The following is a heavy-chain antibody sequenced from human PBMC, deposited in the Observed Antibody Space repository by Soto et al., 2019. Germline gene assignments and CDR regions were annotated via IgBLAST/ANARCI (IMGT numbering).Heavy chain of an antibody. D-gene: IGHD3-16*01. J-gene: IGHJ4*02. CDR3: ARDPWAADY. Sequence: VQLVESGGGLVQPGGSLRLSCAASGFTVSIKYMSWVRQAPGKGLEWVSVIYSGGSTFYADSVRGRFTISRDNSKNTVNLQMNSLRAEDTAVYYCARDPWAADYWGQGTLVTVSS. V-gene: IGHV3-66*01. CDR1: GFTVSIKY. CDR2: IYSGGST.